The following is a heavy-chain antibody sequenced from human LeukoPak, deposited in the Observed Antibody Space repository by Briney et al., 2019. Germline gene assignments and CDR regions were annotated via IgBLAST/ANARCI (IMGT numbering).Heavy chain of an antibody. D-gene: IGHD6-13*01. J-gene: IGHJ4*02. CDR3: ARESPTLYSSSSEFDY. CDR1: GYTFTSYG. Sequence: ASVKVSCKASGYTFTSYGISWVRQAPEQGLEWMGWISAYNGNTNYAQKLQGRVTMTTDTSTSTAYMELRSLRSDDTAVYYCARESPTLYSSSSEFDYWGQGTLVTVSS. V-gene: IGHV1-18*01. CDR2: ISAYNGNT.